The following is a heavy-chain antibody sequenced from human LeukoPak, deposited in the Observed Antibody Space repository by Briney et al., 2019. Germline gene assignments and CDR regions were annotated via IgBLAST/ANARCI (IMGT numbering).Heavy chain of an antibody. CDR2: IYHSGST. D-gene: IGHD2-2*02. J-gene: IGHJ5*02. CDR3: AGGGYCSSTSCYTRLGFDP. V-gene: IGHV4-30-2*01. CDR1: GGSISSGGYS. Sequence: PSETLSLTCAVSGGSISSGGYSWSWIRQPPGKGLEWIGYIYHSGSTYYNPSLKSRVTISVDRSKNQFSLKLSSVTAADTAVYYGAGGGYCSSTSCYTRLGFDPGGQGTLVTVPS.